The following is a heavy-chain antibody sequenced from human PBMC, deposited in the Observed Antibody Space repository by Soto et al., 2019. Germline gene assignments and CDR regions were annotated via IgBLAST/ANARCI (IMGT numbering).Heavy chain of an antibody. CDR1: GGSISSGGYY. J-gene: IGHJ3*02. V-gene: IGHV4-31*03. Sequence: QVQLQESGPGLVKPSQTLSLTCTVSGGSISSGGYYWSWIRQHPGKGLEWIGYIYYSGSTYYNPSLKSRVTISVDTSKNQFSLKLSSVTAADTAVYYCARVRMITFGGVIVPGHDAFDIWGQGTMVTVSS. CDR2: IYYSGST. CDR3: ARVRMITFGGVIVPGHDAFDI. D-gene: IGHD3-16*02.